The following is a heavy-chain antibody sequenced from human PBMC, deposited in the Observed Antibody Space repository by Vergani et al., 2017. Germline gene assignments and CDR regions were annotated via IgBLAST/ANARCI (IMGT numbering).Heavy chain of an antibody. J-gene: IGHJ5*02. CDR2: IYYSGST. V-gene: IGHV4-59*12. Sequence: QVQLQESGPGLVKPSETLSLTCTVSGGSISSYYWSWIRQPPGKGLEWIGYIYYSGSTNYNPSLKSRVTISVDTSKNQFSLKLSSVTAADTAVYYCARDIVVVVAATQEVGGWFDPWGQGTLVTVSS. D-gene: IGHD2-15*01. CDR3: ARDIVVVVAATQEVGGWFDP. CDR1: GGSISSYY.